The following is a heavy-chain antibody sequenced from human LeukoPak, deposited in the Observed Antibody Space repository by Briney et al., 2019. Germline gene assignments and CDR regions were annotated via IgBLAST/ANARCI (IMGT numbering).Heavy chain of an antibody. J-gene: IGHJ6*04. CDR3: ARLPWGGNRGIIRNFIYYGLDV. Sequence: SETLSLTCAVYGGSFSGYYWRCLRHSPGKGLEGIGNINHSGDNNYNPYLKSRVTISVDASKNQFSLKMRSVTAADTAVFYCARLPWGGNRGIIRNFIYYGLDVWGKGITVTVSS. CDR2: INHSGDN. V-gene: IGHV4-34*01. CDR1: GGSFSGYY. D-gene: IGHD3-10*01.